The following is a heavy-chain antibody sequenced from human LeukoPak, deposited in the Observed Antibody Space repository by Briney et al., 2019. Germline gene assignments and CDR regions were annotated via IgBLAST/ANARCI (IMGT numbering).Heavy chain of an antibody. CDR3: ARGLLSGYFDY. CDR1: GGSISSYY. CDR2: IYYSGST. J-gene: IGHJ4*02. D-gene: IGHD3-22*01. V-gene: IGHV4-59*01. Sequence: SETLSLTCTVSGGSISSYYWSWIRQPPGKGLEWIGYIYYSGSTNYNPSLKSRVTISVDTSKNQFSLKLSSVTAADTAVYYCARGLLSGYFDYWGQGTLVTVSS.